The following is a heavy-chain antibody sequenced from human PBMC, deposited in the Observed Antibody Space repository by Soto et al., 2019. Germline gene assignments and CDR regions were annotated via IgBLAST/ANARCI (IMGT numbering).Heavy chain of an antibody. CDR1: GGSISSSSYY. CDR2: IYYSGST. CDR3: ARGNDYGDYVAHWFDP. D-gene: IGHD4-17*01. V-gene: IGHV4-39*01. Sequence: SETLSLTCTVSGGSISSSSYYWGWIRQPPGKGLEWIGSIYYSGSTYYNPSLKSRVTISVDTSKNQFSLKLSSVTAADTAVYYCARGNDYGDYVAHWFDPWGQGTLVTVSS. J-gene: IGHJ5*02.